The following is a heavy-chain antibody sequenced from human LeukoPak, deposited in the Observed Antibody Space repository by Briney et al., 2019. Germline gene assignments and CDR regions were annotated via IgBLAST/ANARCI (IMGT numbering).Heavy chain of an antibody. V-gene: IGHV4-39*01. CDR2: IYYSGST. Sequence: SSETLSLTCTVSGGSISSSSYYWGWIRQPPGKGLEWIGSIYYSGSTYYNPSLKSRVTISVDTSKNQFSLKLSSVTAADTAVYYCARQASPPHLPYYFDYWGQGTLVTVSS. CDR1: GGSISSSSYY. J-gene: IGHJ4*02. CDR3: ARQASPPHLPYYFDY.